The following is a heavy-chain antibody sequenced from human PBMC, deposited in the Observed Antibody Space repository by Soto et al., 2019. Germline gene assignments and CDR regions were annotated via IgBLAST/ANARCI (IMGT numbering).Heavy chain of an antibody. D-gene: IGHD2-15*01. V-gene: IGHV3-11*06. Sequence: GGSLRLSCAASGITFSDYYMSWSRQGPGKGLEWVSYMSSSSSYTNYADSVKGRFTISRDNAKNSLYLQMNSLRAEDTAVYYCARDGCSGGRCYTGSSGIDFWGQGTLVTVSS. CDR2: MSSSSSYT. CDR1: GITFSDYY. J-gene: IGHJ4*01. CDR3: ARDGCSGGRCYTGSSGIDF.